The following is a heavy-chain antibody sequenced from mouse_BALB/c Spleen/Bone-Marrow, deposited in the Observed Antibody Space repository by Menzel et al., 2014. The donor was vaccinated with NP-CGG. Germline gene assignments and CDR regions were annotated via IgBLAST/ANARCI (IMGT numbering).Heavy chain of an antibody. Sequence: QVQLQQSGAELVKPGASVKLSCKASGYTFTNYYMYWVKRRPGQGLEWIGEINPSNGGTNFNEKFKSTATLTVDKSSSTVYMQLSSLTSEDSAVYYCTQLGRFAYWGQGTLVTVSA. CDR2: INPSNGGT. CDR1: GYTFTNYY. CDR3: TQLGRFAY. D-gene: IGHD4-1*02. V-gene: IGHV1S81*02. J-gene: IGHJ3*01.